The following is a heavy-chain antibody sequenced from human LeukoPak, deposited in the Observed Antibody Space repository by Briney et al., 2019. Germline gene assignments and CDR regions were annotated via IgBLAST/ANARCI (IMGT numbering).Heavy chain of an antibody. J-gene: IGHJ6*03. CDR2: ISSSSDYI. D-gene: IGHD2-15*01. CDR3: ARTPGERYCSGGSCYFHYYYMDV. CDR1: GFTFHNYE. V-gene: IGHV3-21*01. Sequence: GGSLRLSCVASGFTFHNYEMNWVRQAPGKGLEWVSSISSSSDYIYYADSVKGRFSITRDNARNSLYLQMNSLRAEDTAVYYCARTPGERYCSGGSCYFHYYYMDVWGKGTTVTVS.